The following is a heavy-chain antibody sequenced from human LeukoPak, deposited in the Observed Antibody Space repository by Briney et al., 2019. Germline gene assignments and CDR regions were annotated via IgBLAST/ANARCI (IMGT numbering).Heavy chain of an antibody. V-gene: IGHV3-23*01. CDR1: GFTFSSYG. CDR2: IGGRDGVTT. D-gene: IGHD6-13*01. CDR3: ARHPDRGIAAAGTGLGYWFDP. J-gene: IGHJ5*02. Sequence: PGGSLRLSCAASGFTFSSYGMNWVRQAPGKGLEWVSGIGGRDGVTTYYTSSVKGRFTISRDNSKNTLYLQMNSLRTEDTAVYYCARHPDRGIAAAGTGLGYWFDPWGQGTLVTVSS.